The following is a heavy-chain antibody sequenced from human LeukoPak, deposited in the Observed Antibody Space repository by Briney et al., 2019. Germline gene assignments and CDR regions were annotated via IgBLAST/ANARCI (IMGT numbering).Heavy chain of an antibody. CDR2: INHSGST. V-gene: IGHV4-34*01. CDR3: ARDVAVAGTLRRPENWFDP. J-gene: IGHJ5*02. Sequence: SETLPLTCAVYGGSFSGYYWSWIRQPPGKGLEWIGEINHSGSTNYNPSLKSRVTISVDTSKNQFSLQLNSVTPEDTAVYYCARDVAVAGTLRRPENWFDPWGQGTLVTVSS. D-gene: IGHD6-19*01. CDR1: GGSFSGYY.